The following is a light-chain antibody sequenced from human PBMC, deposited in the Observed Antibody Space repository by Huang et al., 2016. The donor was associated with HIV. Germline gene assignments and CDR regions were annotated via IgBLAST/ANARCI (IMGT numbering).Light chain of an antibody. V-gene: IGKV4-1*01. CDR2: WAA. CDR3: QQYYSTPKT. CDR1: QSVLYSSNNKNC. Sequence: DIVMTQSPDSLAVSLGERATINCKSSQSVLYSSNNKNCLAWYQQKQGQPPKLLIYWAATRESGVPDRFSGSGSGTDFTLTISSLQAEDVAVYYCQQYYSTPKTFGQGTKVEI. J-gene: IGKJ1*01.